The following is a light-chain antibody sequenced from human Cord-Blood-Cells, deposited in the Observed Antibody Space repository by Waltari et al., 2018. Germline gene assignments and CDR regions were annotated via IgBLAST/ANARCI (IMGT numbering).Light chain of an antibody. CDR2: AAS. CDR1: QSISSY. CDR3: QQSYSTPLT. J-gene: IGKJ4*01. Sequence: DIQMTQSPPSLSASVGDRVTITCRASQSISSYLNWYQQKPGQAPKLLIYAASSWQSGVPSRFSGSGSGTDFTLTISSLQPEDFATYYCQQSYSTPLTFGGGTKVEIK. V-gene: IGKV1-39*01.